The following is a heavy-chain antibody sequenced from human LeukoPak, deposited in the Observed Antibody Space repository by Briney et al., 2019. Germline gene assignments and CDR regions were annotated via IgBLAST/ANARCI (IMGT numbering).Heavy chain of an antibody. CDR2: ISGDGTRT. CDR3: AKEGYSGYDLVSFDY. CDR1: GFSFSSYA. Sequence: GGSLRLSCAASGFSFSSYAMTWARQAPVKGLEWVSAISGDGTRTYYADSVKGRFTISRDNSKNTLYLQMNSLRAEDTAVYYCAKEGYSGYDLVSFDYWGQGTLVTVSS. V-gene: IGHV3-23*01. D-gene: IGHD5-12*01. J-gene: IGHJ4*02.